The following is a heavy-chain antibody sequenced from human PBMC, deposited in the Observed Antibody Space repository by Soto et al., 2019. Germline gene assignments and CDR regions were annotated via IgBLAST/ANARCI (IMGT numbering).Heavy chain of an antibody. J-gene: IGHJ6*02. D-gene: IGHD3-10*01. CDR3: ARELDGSGSYWAPWYYYGMDV. Sequence: ASVKVSGKASGYTFTSYGISWVRQAPGQGLEWMGWISAYNGNTNYAQKLQGRVTMTTDTSTSTAYMELRSLRSDDTAVYYCARELDGSGSYWAPWYYYGMDVWGQGTTVTVSS. CDR1: GYTFTSYG. CDR2: ISAYNGNT. V-gene: IGHV1-18*04.